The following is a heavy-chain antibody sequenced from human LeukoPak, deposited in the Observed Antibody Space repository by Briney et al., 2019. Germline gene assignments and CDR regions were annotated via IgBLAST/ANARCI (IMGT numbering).Heavy chain of an antibody. CDR3: AGSYYYASGSGY. D-gene: IGHD3-10*01. CDR1: GFTFSSYW. CDR2: IYYSGSF. Sequence: GSLRLSCAASGFTFSSYWMHWIRQPPGKGLEWIGSIYYSGSFDYNPSLESRVTMSVDTSRNQFSLNLRSVTAADTAVYYCAGSYYYASGSGYWGQGTLVTVSS. J-gene: IGHJ4*02. V-gene: IGHV4-59*08.